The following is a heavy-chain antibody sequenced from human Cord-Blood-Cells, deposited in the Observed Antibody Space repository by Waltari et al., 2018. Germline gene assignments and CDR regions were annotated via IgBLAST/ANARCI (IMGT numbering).Heavy chain of an antibody. D-gene: IGHD2-15*01. CDR3: ARVPGWSYYFDY. CDR1: GFNFSSHS. V-gene: IGHV3-21*01. Sequence: EVQLVESGGGLVKPGGSLRLSCAASGFNFSSHSMNWVRQAPGKGLEWVSSISSSSSYIYYADSVKGRFTISRDNAKNSLYLQMNSLRAEDTAVYYCARVPGWSYYFDYWGQGTLVTVSS. J-gene: IGHJ4*02. CDR2: ISSSSSYI.